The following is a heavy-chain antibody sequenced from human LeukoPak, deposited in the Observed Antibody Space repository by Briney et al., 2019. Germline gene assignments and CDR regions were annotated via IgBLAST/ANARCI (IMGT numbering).Heavy chain of an antibody. CDR1: GGTFSSYA. CDR3: ARNTVVVPAAICGWFDP. Sequence: ASVKVSCKASGGTFSSYAISWVRQAPGQGLEWMGGITPIFGTANYAQKFQGRVTITADESTSTAYMELSSLRSEDTAVYYCARNTVVVPAAICGWFDPWGQGTLVTVSS. D-gene: IGHD2-2*02. V-gene: IGHV1-69*13. J-gene: IGHJ5*02. CDR2: ITPIFGTA.